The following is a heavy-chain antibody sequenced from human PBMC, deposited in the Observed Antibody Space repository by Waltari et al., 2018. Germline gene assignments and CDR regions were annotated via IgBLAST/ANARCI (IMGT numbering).Heavy chain of an antibody. CDR2: ITYDGTNK. Sequence: EWVAGITYDGTNKYYADSVKGRLIISRDNSKNMLDLQMNSLRDDDTAVYFCTRENNGFDVWGQGTMVTVSS. CDR3: TRENNGFDV. V-gene: IGHV3-30-3*01. J-gene: IGHJ3*01.